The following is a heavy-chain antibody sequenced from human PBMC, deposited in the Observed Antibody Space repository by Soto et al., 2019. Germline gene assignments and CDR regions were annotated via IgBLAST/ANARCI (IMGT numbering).Heavy chain of an antibody. Sequence: PSETLSLTCTFSGFSISSYYWTWIRQPPGTGLEWIGEINHSGSTNYNPSLKSRVTISVDTSKNQFSLKLTSVTAADTAVYYCARDKITGLFDYWGQGTLVTVSS. CDR1: GFSISSYY. CDR3: ARDKITGLFDY. D-gene: IGHD2-8*02. J-gene: IGHJ4*02. V-gene: IGHV4-34*01. CDR2: INHSGST.